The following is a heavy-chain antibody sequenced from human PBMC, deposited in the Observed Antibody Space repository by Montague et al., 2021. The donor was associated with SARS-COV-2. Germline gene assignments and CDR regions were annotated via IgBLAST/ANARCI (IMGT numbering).Heavy chain of an antibody. CDR2: IYNSWST. V-gene: IGHV4-59*01. Sequence: SETLSLTCTVSGGSISSYYWSWSRQPPWKGPEWIGNIYNSWSTNYNPSLKSEGTISVDTSKNQFSLKLSSVTAADTAVAYCARGDVVVVAANDYYYGMDVWGQGTPVTVSS. D-gene: IGHD2-15*01. CDR1: GGSISSYY. CDR3: ARGDVVVVAANDYYYGMDV. J-gene: IGHJ6*02.